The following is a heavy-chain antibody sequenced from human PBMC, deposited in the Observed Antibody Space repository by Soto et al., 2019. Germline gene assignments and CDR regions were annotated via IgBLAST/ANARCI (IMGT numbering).Heavy chain of an antibody. CDR1: GGSVISSSW. V-gene: IGHV4-4*02. J-gene: IGHJ3*02. D-gene: IGHD2-21*01. CDR2: IYHAGSP. CDR3: ARGSSFRGDFDI. Sequence: SETLSLTCGVSGGSVISSSWWTWVRQSPGKGLEWIGEIYHAGSPNYNPSFQSRISISLDKSKNSFSLRLTSVTAADAAIYYCARGSSFRGDFDIWGQGTTVTVSS.